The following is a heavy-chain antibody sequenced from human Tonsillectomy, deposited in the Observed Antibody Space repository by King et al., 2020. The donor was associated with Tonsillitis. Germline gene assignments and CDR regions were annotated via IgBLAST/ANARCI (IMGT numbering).Heavy chain of an antibody. CDR1: GFSFSSYS. CDR3: ARDPSGSGDWYFDL. J-gene: IGHJ2*01. CDR2: ISRSSSII. Sequence: VQLVESGGGLVQPGGSLRLSCAASGFSFSSYSMNWVRQAPGKGLEWVSYISRSSSIIYYGDSVKGRFTISRDKAKNSLYLQMNSLRAEDTAVYYCARDPSGSGDWYFDLWGRGTLVTVSS. V-gene: IGHV3-48*01. D-gene: IGHD3-10*01.